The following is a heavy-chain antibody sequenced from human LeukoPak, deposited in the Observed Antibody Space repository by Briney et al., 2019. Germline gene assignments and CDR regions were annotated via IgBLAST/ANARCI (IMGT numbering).Heavy chain of an antibody. J-gene: IGHJ3*02. CDR1: GYTFTGYY. CDR3: ARQLFSLDAFDI. V-gene: IGHV1-2*02. Sequence: ASVKVSCKASGYTFTGYYMHWVRQAPGQGLEWMGWINPNSGGTNYARKFQGRVTMTRDTSISTAYMELSRLRSDDTAVYYCARQLFSLDAFDIWGQGTMVTVSS. CDR2: INPNSGGT. D-gene: IGHD3-3*02.